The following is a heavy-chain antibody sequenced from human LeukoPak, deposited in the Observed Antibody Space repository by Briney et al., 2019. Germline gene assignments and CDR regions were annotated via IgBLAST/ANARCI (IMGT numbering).Heavy chain of an antibody. Sequence: PGGSLRLYCVASGFIFTKYTLHWVRQAPGKGLEWVANINQDGSQKYYVDSVKGRFTISRDNAKNSLYLQMNSLRAEDTATYYCTRSLDYWGQGIQVTVSS. V-gene: IGHV3-7*01. CDR1: GFIFTKYT. CDR3: TRSLDY. CDR2: INQDGSQK. J-gene: IGHJ4*02.